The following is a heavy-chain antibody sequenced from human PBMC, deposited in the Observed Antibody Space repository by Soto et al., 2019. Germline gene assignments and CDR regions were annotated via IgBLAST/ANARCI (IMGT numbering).Heavy chain of an antibody. CDR3: ARASQYSSSGTGDY. Sequence: GASVKVSCKASGGTFSSYTISWVRQAPGQGLEWMGRIIPILGIANYAQKFQGRVTITADKSTSTAYMELSSLRSEDTAVYYCARASQYSSSGTGDYWGQGTLVTVSS. D-gene: IGHD6-6*01. CDR1: GGTFSSYT. CDR2: IIPILGIA. V-gene: IGHV1-69*02. J-gene: IGHJ4*02.